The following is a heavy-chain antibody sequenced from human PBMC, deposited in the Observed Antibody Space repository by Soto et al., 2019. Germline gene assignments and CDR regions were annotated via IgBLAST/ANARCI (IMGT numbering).Heavy chain of an antibody. Sequence: ASVKVSCKASEYTFTDYYLHWVRQAPGQGLEWMGWINPNSGGTNYAQKFQDRVTMTRDTSISTAYMELSSLRSDDTAMYYCARDIVLVPAAPVGMDVWGQGTTVTVSS. CDR1: EYTFTDYY. CDR3: ARDIVLVPAAPVGMDV. CDR2: INPNSGGT. D-gene: IGHD2-2*01. V-gene: IGHV1-2*02. J-gene: IGHJ6*02.